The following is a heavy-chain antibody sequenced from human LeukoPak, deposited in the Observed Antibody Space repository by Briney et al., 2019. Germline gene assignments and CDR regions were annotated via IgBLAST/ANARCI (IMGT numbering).Heavy chain of an antibody. CDR3: AREGYYYDSSGYYSY. D-gene: IGHD3-22*01. J-gene: IGHJ4*02. Sequence: PGGSLRLSCAASGFSFSPYSMNWLRQAPGKGLEWVAVISYDGSNKYYADSVKGRFTISRDNSKNTLYLQMNSLRAEDTAVYYCAREGYYYDSSGYYSYWGQGTLVTVSS. CDR2: ISYDGSNK. CDR1: GFSFSPYS. V-gene: IGHV3-30*03.